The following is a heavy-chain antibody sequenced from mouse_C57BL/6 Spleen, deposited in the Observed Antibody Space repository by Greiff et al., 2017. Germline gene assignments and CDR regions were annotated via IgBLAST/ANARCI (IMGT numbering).Heavy chain of an antibody. CDR3: ARGIYYGYDDSLYAMDY. V-gene: IGHV1-76*01. CDR1: GYTFTDSY. D-gene: IGHD2-2*01. CDR2: IYPGSGNT. Sequence: QVHVKQSGAELVRPGASVKLSCKASGYTFTDSYINWVKQRPGQGLEWIARIYPGSGNTYYNEKFKGKATLTAEKSSSTAYMQLSSLTSEDSAVYFCARGIYYGYDDSLYAMDYWGQGTSVTVSS. J-gene: IGHJ4*01.